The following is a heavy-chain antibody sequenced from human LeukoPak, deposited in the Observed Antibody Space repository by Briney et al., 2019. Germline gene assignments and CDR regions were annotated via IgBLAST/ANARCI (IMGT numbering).Heavy chain of an antibody. Sequence: ASVKVSCKASGGTFSSYAISWVRQAPGQGLEWMGWISAYNGNTNYAQKLQGRVTMTTDTSTSTAYMELRSLRSDDTAVYYCAXXKQQLGTLDYWGQGTLVTVS. CDR1: GGTFSSYA. D-gene: IGHD6-13*01. CDR3: AXXKQQLGTLDY. V-gene: IGHV1-18*01. J-gene: IGHJ4*02. CDR2: ISAYNGNT.